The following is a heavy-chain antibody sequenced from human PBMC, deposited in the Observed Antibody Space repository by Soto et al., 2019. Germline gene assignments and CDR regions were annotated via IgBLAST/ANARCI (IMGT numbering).Heavy chain of an antibody. CDR2: ISYDGSTK. D-gene: IGHD1-26*01. V-gene: IGHV3-30*04. J-gene: IGHJ4*02. CDR3: ARDPLVGAPDYFDY. CDR1: GFTFSSYA. Sequence: GGSLRLSCAASGFTFSSYALHWVRQAPGKGLEWVAVISYDGSTKYYADSVRGRFTISRDNSKDTLYLQMNSLRAEDTAVYYCARDPLVGAPDYFDYWGQGTLVTVSS.